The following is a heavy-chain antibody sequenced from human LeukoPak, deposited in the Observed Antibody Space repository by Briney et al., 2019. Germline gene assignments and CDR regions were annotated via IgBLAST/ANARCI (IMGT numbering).Heavy chain of an antibody. V-gene: IGHV1-69*04. CDR3: ARSKGVNAFDI. CDR2: IIPILGIA. CDR1: GGTFSSYA. J-gene: IGHJ3*02. Sequence: ASVTVSFTASGGTFSSYAISWVRQAPGQGLEWMGRIIPILGIANYAQKFQGRVTITADKSTSTAYMELSSLRSEDTAVYYCARSKGVNAFDIWGQGTMVTVSS.